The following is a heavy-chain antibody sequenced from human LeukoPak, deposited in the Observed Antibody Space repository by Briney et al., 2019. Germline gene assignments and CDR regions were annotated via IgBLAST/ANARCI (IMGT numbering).Heavy chain of an antibody. CDR2: ISAYSGNA. Sequence: ASVKVSCKASGYTFTNYGINWVRQAPGQGLEWMGWISAYSGNAKYAQELQGRVTMTTDTSTGTAYMELRSLRSDDTAVYYCARVLHDFGGNHGDYWGQGTLVTVSS. J-gene: IGHJ4*02. D-gene: IGHD4-23*01. V-gene: IGHV1-18*01. CDR1: GYTFTNYG. CDR3: ARVLHDFGGNHGDY.